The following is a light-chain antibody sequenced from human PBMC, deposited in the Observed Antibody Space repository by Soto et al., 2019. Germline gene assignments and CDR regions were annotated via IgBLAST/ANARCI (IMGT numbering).Light chain of an antibody. Sequence: EIVMTQSPATLSVSPGERATLSCRASQSVSSNLAWYLQKPGQAPRLLIYGASTRATGVPARFSGSGSGAEFTLTISSLQSEDFAVYYCQQYNKWPQTFGQGTKVEIK. CDR1: QSVSSN. V-gene: IGKV3-15*01. CDR3: QQYNKWPQT. CDR2: GAS. J-gene: IGKJ1*01.